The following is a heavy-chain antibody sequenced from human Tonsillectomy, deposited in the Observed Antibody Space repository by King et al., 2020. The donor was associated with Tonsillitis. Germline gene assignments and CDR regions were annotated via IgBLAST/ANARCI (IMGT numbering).Heavy chain of an antibody. CDR2: INPRGGST. D-gene: IGHD5-12*01. J-gene: IGHJ4*02. CDR1: GYTFTRYY. CDR3: ARSVDIVATPLAH. V-gene: IGHV1-46*01. Sequence: QLVQSGAEVKKPGASVKVSCKASGYTFTRYYMHWVGQAPGQGLEWMEIINPRGGSTSYAQKFQGRVTMTRDTSTSTVYMELSSLTSEDTAVYYCARSVDIVATPLAHWGQGTLVTVSS.